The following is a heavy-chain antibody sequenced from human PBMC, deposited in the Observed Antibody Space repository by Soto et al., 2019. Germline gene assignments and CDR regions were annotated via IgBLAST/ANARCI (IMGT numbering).Heavy chain of an antibody. Sequence: SQTLSLTCAISGDSVSSKSAAWNWIRQSPSRGIEWLGRTYYRSKWYNDYAVSVKSRRAINPDTSKNQFSLQLNSVTPEDTAVYYCSRWYSSGGKDYYYYGMDVWGQGTTVTVSS. CDR2: TYYRSKWYN. CDR3: SRWYSSGGKDYYYYGMDV. V-gene: IGHV6-1*01. J-gene: IGHJ6*02. CDR1: GDSVSSKSAA. D-gene: IGHD6-19*01.